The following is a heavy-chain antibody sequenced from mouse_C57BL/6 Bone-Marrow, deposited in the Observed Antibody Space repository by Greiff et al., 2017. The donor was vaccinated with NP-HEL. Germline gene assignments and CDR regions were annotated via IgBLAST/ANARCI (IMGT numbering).Heavy chain of an antibody. CDR1: GYTFTSYW. J-gene: IGHJ4*01. Sequence: VQLQQPGTELVKPGASVKLSCKASGYTFTSYWMHWVKQRPGQGLEWIGNINPSNGGTNYNEKFKSKATLTVDKSSSTAYMQLSSLTYEDSAVYYCARSGYYGSSYNAMDYWGQGTSVTVSS. CDR3: ARSGYYGSSYNAMDY. V-gene: IGHV1-53*01. CDR2: INPSNGGT. D-gene: IGHD1-1*01.